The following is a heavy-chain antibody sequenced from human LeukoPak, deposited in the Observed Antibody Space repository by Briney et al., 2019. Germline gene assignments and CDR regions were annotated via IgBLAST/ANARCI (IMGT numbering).Heavy chain of an antibody. CDR1: GGSISNYY. D-gene: IGHD3-22*01. CDR3: ARDRYYYDSSSYFSAFDT. V-gene: IGHV4-59*12. J-gene: IGHJ3*02. Sequence: SETLSLTCIVSGGSISNYYWSWIRQPPGKGLEWIGFIYYSGSTNYNPSLKSRVTMSVDSSKNQFSLKLRSVTAADTAVYYCARDRYYYDSSSYFSAFDTWGQGTMVTVSS. CDR2: IYYSGST.